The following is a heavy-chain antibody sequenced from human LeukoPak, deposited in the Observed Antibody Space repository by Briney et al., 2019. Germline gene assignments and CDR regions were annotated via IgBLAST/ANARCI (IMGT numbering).Heavy chain of an antibody. V-gene: IGHV3-48*04. CDR1: GFTFSSYC. D-gene: IGHD3-16*02. CDR3: ATAGLDYVWGSYPTLDY. Sequence: GGSLRLSCAASGFTFSSYCMNWVRQAPGKGLEWVSYISSSSSTIYYADSVKGRFTISRDNAKNSLYLQMNSLRAEDTAVYYCATAGLDYVWGSYPTLDYWGQGTLVTVSS. CDR2: ISSSSSTI. J-gene: IGHJ4*02.